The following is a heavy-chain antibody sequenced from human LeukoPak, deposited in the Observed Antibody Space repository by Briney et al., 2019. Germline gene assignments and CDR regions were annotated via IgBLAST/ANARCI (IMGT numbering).Heavy chain of an antibody. CDR1: GFTFSSYG. D-gene: IGHD3-22*01. V-gene: IGHV3-33*06. CDR2: IWYDGSNK. J-gene: IGHJ5*02. Sequence: GSLRLSCAASGFTFSSYGMHWVRQAPGKGLEWVAVIWYDGSNKYYADSVKGRFTISRDNSKNTLYLQMNSLGAEDTAIYYCAKGDYYDSSAYYNLFDPWGQGTLVTVSS. CDR3: AKGDYYDSSAYYNLFDP.